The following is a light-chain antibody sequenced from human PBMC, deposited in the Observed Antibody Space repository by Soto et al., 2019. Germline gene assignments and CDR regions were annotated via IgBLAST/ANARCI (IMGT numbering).Light chain of an antibody. CDR2: EVS. J-gene: IGLJ1*01. CDR1: SGHIGAYNY. V-gene: IGLV2-14*01. CDR3: SSFTTSRAYV. Sequence: QSVLTQPASVSGSPGQSITISCTGTSGHIGAYNYVCWYQQQSVKAPKLIIYEVSYRPSGVSNRFSGSKSGNTASLTISGLQAEDEADYYCSSFTTSRAYVFGLGTKVTVL.